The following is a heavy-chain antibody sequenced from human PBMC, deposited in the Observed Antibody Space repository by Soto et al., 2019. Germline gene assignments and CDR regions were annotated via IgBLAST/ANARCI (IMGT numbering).Heavy chain of an antibody. J-gene: IGHJ6*03. Sequence: QLQLQESGPGLVKPSETLSLTCTVSSDSISSNSYFWAWVRQPPGKGLDWIGNIYYSGSTYYNPSLTGRVTISVYTSKNQFFRRLSSVTSAYTAVYYCARVFRDYPFDYYYMDVWGKGTTVTVSS. V-gene: IGHV4-39*01. CDR3: ARVFRDYPFDYYYMDV. CDR1: SDSISSNSYF. D-gene: IGHD4-17*01. CDR2: IYYSGST.